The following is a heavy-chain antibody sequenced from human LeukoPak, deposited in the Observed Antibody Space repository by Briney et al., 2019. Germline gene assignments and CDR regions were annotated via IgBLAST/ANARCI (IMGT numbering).Heavy chain of an antibody. CDR2: INHSGST. D-gene: IGHD2-15*01. J-gene: IGHJ6*01. V-gene: IGHV4-34*01. Sequence: SETLSLTCAVYGGSFSGYYWSWLRQPPGKGLEWIGEINHSGSTNYNPSLKSRVTISVDTSKNQFSLKLSSVTAADTAVYYCARATVVVAATTHGYYYGMDVWGKGTTVTVSS. CDR3: ARATVVVAATTHGYYYGMDV. CDR1: GGSFSGYY.